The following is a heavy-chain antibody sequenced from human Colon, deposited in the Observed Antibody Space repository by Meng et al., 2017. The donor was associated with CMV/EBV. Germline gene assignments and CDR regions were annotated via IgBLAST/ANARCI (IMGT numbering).Heavy chain of an antibody. CDR3: ATGKAVAGKSYYYYGMDV. CDR2: INPGGGEK. CDR1: GFIFSDYW. J-gene: IGHJ6*02. Sequence: ESLKISCAASGFIFSDYWMSWVRQTPGKGLEWVANINPGGGEKYYVDSVKGRFTISRDNSKNSLYLQMNSLRAEDTAVYYCATGKAVAGKSYYYYGMDVWGQGTTVTVSS. D-gene: IGHD6-19*01. V-gene: IGHV3-7*01.